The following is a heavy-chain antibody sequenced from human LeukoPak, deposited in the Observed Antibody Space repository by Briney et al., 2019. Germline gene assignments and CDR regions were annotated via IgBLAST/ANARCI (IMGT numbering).Heavy chain of an antibody. CDR3: ARASRTYYFDY. D-gene: IGHD2-2*01. CDR1: GGSISSYY. CDR2: IYYSGST. J-gene: IGHJ4*02. V-gene: IGHV4-59*12. Sequence: SETLSLTCTVSGGSISSYYWSWIRQPPGKGLEWIGYIYYSGSTNYNPSLKSRVTISVDRSKNQFSLKLSSVTAADTAVYYCARASRTYYFDYWGQGTLVTVSS.